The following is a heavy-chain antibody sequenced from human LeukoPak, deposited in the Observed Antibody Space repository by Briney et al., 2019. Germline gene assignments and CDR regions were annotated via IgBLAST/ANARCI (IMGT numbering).Heavy chain of an antibody. CDR3: ARRRLVAPAGFDP. D-gene: IGHD2-15*01. V-gene: IGHV4-59*12. CDR1: GGSISSYY. J-gene: IGHJ5*02. CDR2: IYYSGST. Sequence: SETLSLTCTVSGGSISSYYWSWIRQPPGKGLEWIGYIYYSGSTNYNPSLKSRVTISVDTSKNQFSLKLSSVTAADTAVYYCARRRLVAPAGFDPWGQGTLVTVSS.